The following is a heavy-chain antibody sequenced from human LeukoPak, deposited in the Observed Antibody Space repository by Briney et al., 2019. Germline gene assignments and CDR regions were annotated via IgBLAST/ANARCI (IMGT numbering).Heavy chain of an antibody. V-gene: IGHV4-30-4*08. CDR1: GGSISSGDYY. CDR3: ARAKTYCGGDCPGAFDI. J-gene: IGHJ3*02. CDR2: IYYSGST. D-gene: IGHD2-21*02. Sequence: PSQTLSLTCTVSGGSISSGDYYWSWIRQPPGKGLEWIGYIYYSGSTYYNPSLKSRVTISVDKSKNQFSLKLSSVTAADTAVYYCARAKTYCGGDCPGAFDIWGQGTMVTVSS.